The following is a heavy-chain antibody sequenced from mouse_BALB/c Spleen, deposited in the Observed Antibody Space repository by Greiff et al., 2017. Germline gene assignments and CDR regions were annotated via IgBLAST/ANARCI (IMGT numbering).Heavy chain of an antibody. V-gene: IGHV5-6-4*01. CDR2: ISSGGSYT. CDR1: GFTFSSYT. CDR3: TRDGRLYAMDY. Sequence: EVQRVESGGGLVKPGGSLKLSCAASGFTFSSYTMSWVRQTPEKRLEWVATISSGGSYTYYPDSVKGRFTISRDNAKNTLYLQMSSLKSEDTAMYYCTRDGRLYAMDYWGQGTSVTVSS. D-gene: IGHD1-2*01. J-gene: IGHJ4*01.